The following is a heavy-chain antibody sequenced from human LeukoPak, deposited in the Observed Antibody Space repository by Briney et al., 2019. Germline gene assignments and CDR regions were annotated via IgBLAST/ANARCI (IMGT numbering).Heavy chain of an antibody. CDR2: ISGDGGRT. V-gene: IGHV3-43*02. D-gene: IGHD5/OR15-5a*01. Sequence: QAGGSLRLSCAASGFTFDEFAIHWVPQSPGXGLEWVSLISGDGGRTYYADSVKGRFTISRDNSKKSLYLQMNSLRSEDTALYFCAKDLTSVYDAFDIWGQGTMVTVSS. CDR3: AKDLTSVYDAFDI. CDR1: GFTFDEFA. J-gene: IGHJ3*02.